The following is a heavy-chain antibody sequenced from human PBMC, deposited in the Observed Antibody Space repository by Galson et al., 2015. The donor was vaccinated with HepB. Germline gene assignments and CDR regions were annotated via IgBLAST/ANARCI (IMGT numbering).Heavy chain of an antibody. CDR3: ARDRPTYYYDISDAVDI. V-gene: IGHV4-59*01. Sequence: LSLTCTVSGGSISSYYWSWIRQPPGRGLEWIGYIYYSGNTNYNPSLKSRVTISVDTSKNQFSLRLSSVTAADTAVYYCARDRPTYYYDISDAVDIWGQGARVTICS. CDR2: IYYSGNT. J-gene: IGHJ3*02. CDR1: GGSISSYY. D-gene: IGHD3-22*01.